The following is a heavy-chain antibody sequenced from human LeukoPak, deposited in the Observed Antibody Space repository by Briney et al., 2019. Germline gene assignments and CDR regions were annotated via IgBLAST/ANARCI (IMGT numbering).Heavy chain of an antibody. D-gene: IGHD1-26*01. CDR3: ARAGSYSRYYYYYMDV. J-gene: IGHJ6*03. V-gene: IGHV1-46*01. CDR2: INPSGGST. Sequence: GASVKVSCKASGYTFTSYSIHWVRQAPGQGLEWMGIINPSGGSTSYAQKFQGRVTMTRDMSTSTVYMELSSLRSEDTAVYYCARAGSYSRYYYYYMDVWGKGTTVTVSS. CDR1: GYTFTSYS.